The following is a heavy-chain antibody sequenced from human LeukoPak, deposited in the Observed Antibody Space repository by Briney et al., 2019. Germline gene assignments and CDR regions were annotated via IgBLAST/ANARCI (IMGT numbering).Heavy chain of an antibody. CDR3: ARVHGLYYYGMDV. V-gene: IGHV4-59*01. CDR2: IYYSGST. D-gene: IGHD4-17*01. Sequence: LETLSLTCTVSGGSISSYYWSWIRQPPGKGLEWIGYIYYSGSTNYNPSLKSRVTISVDTSKNQFSLKLSSVTAADTAVYYCARVHGLYYYGMDVWGQGTTVTVSS. CDR1: GGSISSYY. J-gene: IGHJ6*02.